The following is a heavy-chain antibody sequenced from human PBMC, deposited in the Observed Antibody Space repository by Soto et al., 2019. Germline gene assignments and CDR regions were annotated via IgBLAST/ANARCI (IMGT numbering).Heavy chain of an antibody. J-gene: IGHJ3*02. D-gene: IGHD4-17*01. CDR2: IKSKTDGGTT. CDR3: TTDPTTVTPDDAFDI. V-gene: IGHV3-15*01. CDR1: GFTFSNAW. Sequence: GGSLRLSCAASGFTFSNAWMSWVRQAPGKGLEWVGRIKSKTDGGTTDYAAPVKGRFTISRDDSKNTLYLQMNSLKTEDTAVYYCTTDPTTVTPDDAFDIWGQGTMVTVSS.